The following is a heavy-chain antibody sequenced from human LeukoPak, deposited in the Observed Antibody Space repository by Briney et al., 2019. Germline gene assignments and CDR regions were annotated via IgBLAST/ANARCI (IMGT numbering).Heavy chain of an antibody. Sequence: GGSLRLSCAASGFTFSSYWLTWVRHAPGKGLEWVANIKQDGSEKFYVDSVKGRFTISRDSAKNSLYLQMNSLRAEDTAVYYCASGSFYCSGGSCYNYYYYYMDVWGKGTTVTVSS. CDR1: GFTFSSYW. V-gene: IGHV3-7*03. D-gene: IGHD2-15*01. J-gene: IGHJ6*03. CDR3: ASGSFYCSGGSCYNYYYYYMDV. CDR2: IKQDGSEK.